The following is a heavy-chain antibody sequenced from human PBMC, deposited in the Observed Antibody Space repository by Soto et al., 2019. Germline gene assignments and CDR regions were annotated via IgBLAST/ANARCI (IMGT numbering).Heavy chain of an antibody. CDR2: IIPIFGTA. D-gene: IGHD4-4*01. CDR1: GGTFSSYA. V-gene: IGHV1-69*13. J-gene: IGHJ6*02. Sequence: SVKVSCKASGGTFSSYAISWVRQAPGQGLEWMGGIIPIFGTANYAQKFQGRVTITADESTSTAYMELSSLRSEDTAVYYCAREICRPTRLQSLVYYYGMDVWGQGTTVTVSS. CDR3: AREICRPTRLQSLVYYYGMDV.